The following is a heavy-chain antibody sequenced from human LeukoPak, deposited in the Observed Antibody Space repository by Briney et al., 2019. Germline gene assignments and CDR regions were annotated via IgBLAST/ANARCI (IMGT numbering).Heavy chain of an antibody. J-gene: IGHJ4*02. Sequence: GGSLRLSCAASGFTFSSYSMNWVRQASGKGLEWVSSISSSSSYIYYADSVKGRFTISRDNAKNSLYLQMNSLRAEDTAVYYCAREGLMSHTKDYWGQGTLVTVSS. CDR2: ISSSSSYI. CDR3: AREGLMSHTKDY. CDR1: GFTFSSYS. D-gene: IGHD3-16*01. V-gene: IGHV3-21*01.